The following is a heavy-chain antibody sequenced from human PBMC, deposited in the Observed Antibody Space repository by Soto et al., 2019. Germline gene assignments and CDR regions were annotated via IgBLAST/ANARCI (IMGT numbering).Heavy chain of an antibody. D-gene: IGHD6-13*01. J-gene: IGHJ4*02. CDR3: ARRGPGTYFDY. V-gene: IGHV3-23*01. CDR1: GFTFSSYA. CDR2: ISGSGGST. Sequence: EVQLLESGGGLVQPGGSLRLSCAAAGFTFSSYAMNWVRQAPGKGLEWVSVISGSGGSTYYADSVKGRFTISRDNSKNTLYLQMNSLRAEDTAVYYCARRGPGTYFDYWGQGTLVTVSS.